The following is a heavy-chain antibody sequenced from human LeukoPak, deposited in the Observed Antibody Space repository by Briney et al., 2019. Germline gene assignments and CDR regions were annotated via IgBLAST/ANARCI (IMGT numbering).Heavy chain of an antibody. V-gene: IGHV3-64*01. CDR3: ARDGGIAAAGTFDY. J-gene: IGHJ4*02. D-gene: IGHD6-13*01. CDR1: GFTFSSYA. Sequence: PGGSLRLSCAASGFTFSSYAMHWVRQAPRKGLEYVSAISSNGGSTYYANSVKGRFTISRDNSKNTLYLQMGSLRAEDMAVYYCARDGGIAAAGTFDYWGQGTLVTVSS. CDR2: ISSNGGST.